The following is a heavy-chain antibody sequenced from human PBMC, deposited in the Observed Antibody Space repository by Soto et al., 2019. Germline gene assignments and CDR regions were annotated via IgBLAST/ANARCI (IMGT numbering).Heavy chain of an antibody. V-gene: IGHV3-74*01. Sequence: PGGSLRLSCAASGFTFSSYWMHWVRQAPGKGLVWVSRINSDGSSTTYADSVKGRFTISRDNSKNTLYLQMNSLRAEDTAVYYCAPFFGPMVRGVYTPPYWGQGTLVTVSS. J-gene: IGHJ4*02. CDR1: GFTFSSYW. CDR3: APFFGPMVRGVYTPPY. CDR2: INSDGSST. D-gene: IGHD3-10*01.